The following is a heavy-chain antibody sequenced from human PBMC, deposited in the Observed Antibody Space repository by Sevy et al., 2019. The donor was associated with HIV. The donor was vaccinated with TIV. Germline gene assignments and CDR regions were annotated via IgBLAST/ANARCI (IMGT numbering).Heavy chain of an antibody. Sequence: SETLSLTCTVSGGSISSYYWSWIRQPPGKGLEWIGYIYYSGSTNYHPSLKSRVTISVDTSKNQFSLKLSSVTAADTAVYYCARRHGDYWGQRTLVTVSS. V-gene: IGHV4-59*13. CDR1: GGSISSYY. CDR3: ARRHGDY. J-gene: IGHJ4*02. CDR2: IYYSGST.